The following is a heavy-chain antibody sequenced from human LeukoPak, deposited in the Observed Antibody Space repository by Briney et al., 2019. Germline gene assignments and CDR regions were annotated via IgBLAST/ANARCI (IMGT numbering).Heavy chain of an antibody. D-gene: IGHD1-26*01. V-gene: IGHV3-30*18. CDR3: AKDKWELLQGAFDI. CDR1: GFTFSSYG. Sequence: GGSLRLSCAASGFTFSSYGMHWVRQAPGKGLEWVAVISYDGSNKYYADSVKGRFTISRDNSKNTLYLQMNSLRAEDTAVYYCAKDKWELLQGAFDIWGQGTMVTVSS. CDR2: ISYDGSNK. J-gene: IGHJ3*02.